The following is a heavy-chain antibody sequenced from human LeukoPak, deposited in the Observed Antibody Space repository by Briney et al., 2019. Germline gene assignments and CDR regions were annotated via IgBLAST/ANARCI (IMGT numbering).Heavy chain of an antibody. CDR3: ATTYYYDSSGYR. J-gene: IGHJ5*02. V-gene: IGHV4-39*01. CDR1: GGSISSSSYY. Sequence: SETLSLTCTVSGGSISSSSYYWGWNRQPPGKGLEWIGSIYYSGSTYYNPSLKSRVTISVDTSKNQFSLKLSSVTAADTAVYYCATTYYYDSSGYRWGQGTLVTVSS. CDR2: IYYSGST. D-gene: IGHD3-22*01.